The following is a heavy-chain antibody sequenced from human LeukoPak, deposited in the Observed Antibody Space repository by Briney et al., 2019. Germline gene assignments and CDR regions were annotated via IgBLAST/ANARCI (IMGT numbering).Heavy chain of an antibody. D-gene: IGHD1-26*01. CDR2: TYYRSEWHT. J-gene: IGHJ5*02. CDR3: ASGWALS. V-gene: IGHV6-1*01. CDR1: GDSVSNKNAA. Sequence: SQTRSLTCAVPGDSVSNKNAAWDWIRQSPSRGLEWLGRTYYRSEWHTDYAFSVKGRITINADTSKNQFSLQLGYVTPEDTAVYYCASGWALSWGQGTLVTVSS.